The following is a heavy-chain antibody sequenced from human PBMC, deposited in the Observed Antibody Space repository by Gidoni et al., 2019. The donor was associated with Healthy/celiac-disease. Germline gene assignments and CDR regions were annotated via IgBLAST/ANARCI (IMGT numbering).Heavy chain of an antibody. CDR2: IYYSGST. CDR1: GVSISISSYY. J-gene: IGHJ4*02. V-gene: IGHV4-39*07. Sequence: QLQLHESGPGLVKPSAPLSLTCPVSGVSISISSYYWGWIRQPPGKGLDWIGSIYYSGSTYYNPSRKSRVTISVDTSKKQCSLKLSSVTAADTAVYYCARDYYGSGLLDYWGQGTLVTVSS. CDR3: ARDYYGSGLLDY. D-gene: IGHD3-10*01.